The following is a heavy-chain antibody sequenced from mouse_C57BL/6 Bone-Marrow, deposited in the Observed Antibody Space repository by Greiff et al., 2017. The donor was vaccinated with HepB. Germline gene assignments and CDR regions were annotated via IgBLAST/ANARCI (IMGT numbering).Heavy chain of an antibody. CDR3: ARLRDYYGSSYLYDFDY. J-gene: IGHJ2*01. D-gene: IGHD1-1*01. CDR1: GYAFSSSW. CDR2: IYPGDGDT. V-gene: IGHV1-82*01. Sequence: QVQLQQSGPELVKPGASVKISCKASGYAFSSSWMNWVKQRPGKGLEWIGRIYPGDGDTNYNGKFKGKATLTADKSSSTAYMQLSSLTSEDSAVYFCARLRDYYGSSYLYDFDYWGQGTTLTVSS.